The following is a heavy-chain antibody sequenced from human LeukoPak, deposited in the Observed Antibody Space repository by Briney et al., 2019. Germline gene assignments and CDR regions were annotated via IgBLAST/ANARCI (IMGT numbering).Heavy chain of an antibody. CDR2: ISNSGST. CDR3: GRDALVGYFSYYYMDV. Sequence: SETLSLTCTVSGGSIGSHYWTWIRQSPVKGLEWIGDISNSGSTNYNPSLKSRVTISIDTSKNRFSLKLSSVTAADTAVYYCGRDALVGYFSYYYMDVWGKGTTVTVSS. D-gene: IGHD2-15*01. V-gene: IGHV4-59*11. J-gene: IGHJ6*03. CDR1: GGSIGSHY.